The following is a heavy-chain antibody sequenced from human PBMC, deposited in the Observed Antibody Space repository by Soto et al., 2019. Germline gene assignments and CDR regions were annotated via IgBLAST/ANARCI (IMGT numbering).Heavy chain of an antibody. D-gene: IGHD3-22*01. CDR1: GFTITNNY. V-gene: IGHV3-21*01. CDR3: ARDPWYYYDSSGYSNFDY. J-gene: IGHJ4*02. CDR2: ISSSSSYI. Sequence: PGGSLRLSCAASGFTITNNYMTWVRQAPGKGLEWVSSISSSSSYIYYRDSMKGRFTISRDNAKNSLFLQMNSLKAEDTAVYYCARDPWYYYDSSGYSNFDYWGQGTLVTVS.